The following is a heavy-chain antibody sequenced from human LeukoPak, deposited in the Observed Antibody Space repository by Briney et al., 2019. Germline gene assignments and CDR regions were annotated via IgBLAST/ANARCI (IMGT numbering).Heavy chain of an antibody. CDR2: IYSGGST. CDR3: ARDGGGYSYGSHI. Sequence: GGSLRLSCAASGFTVSNNYMSWVRQAPGKGLEWIAVIYSGGSTFHADSVKGRFIISRDNSKNTLYLQMNSLRVEDTAVYYCARDGGGYSYGSHIWGQGTLVTVSS. CDR1: GFTVSNNY. J-gene: IGHJ4*02. V-gene: IGHV3-66*01. D-gene: IGHD5-18*01.